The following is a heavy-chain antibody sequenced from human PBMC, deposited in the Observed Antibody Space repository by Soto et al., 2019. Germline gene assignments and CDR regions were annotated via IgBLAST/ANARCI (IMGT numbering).Heavy chain of an antibody. V-gene: IGHV3-33*08. CDR1: GFTFSNYD. D-gene: IGHD2-15*01. J-gene: IGHJ4*02. Sequence: PGGSLRLSCAASGFTFSNYDMHWVRQAPGKGLEWVAVIYYTGTNIYYADSVKGRFTISRDNSKSTVYLQMNSLRAEDTAVYYCARDFGSLKNLDYWGQGTLVTVSS. CDR3: ARDFGSLKNLDY. CDR2: IYYTGTNI.